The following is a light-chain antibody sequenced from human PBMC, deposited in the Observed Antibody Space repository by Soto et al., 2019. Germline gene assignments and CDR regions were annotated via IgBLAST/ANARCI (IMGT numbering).Light chain of an antibody. CDR1: QSVRSND. J-gene: IGKJ4*01. Sequence: EIVLTQAPDTLSLTPGERATLTCRASQSVRSNDLAWYQQKPGQAPRFLIYDASSRAAGIPDRFSGSGSGRDFTLNIGSLEPEDFAVYYCQRYGSSPLAFGGGTKVE. CDR2: DAS. V-gene: IGKV3-20*01. CDR3: QRYGSSPLA.